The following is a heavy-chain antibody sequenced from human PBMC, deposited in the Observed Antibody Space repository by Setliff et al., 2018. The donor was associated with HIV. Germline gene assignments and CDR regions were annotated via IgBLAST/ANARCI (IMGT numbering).Heavy chain of an antibody. CDR2: MYYTGST. J-gene: IGHJ4*02. CDR3: ARDGGSSGWYFVLGYSDY. V-gene: IGHV4-39*02. CDR1: GGSTDSGSYY. Sequence: SETLSLTCTVSGGSTDSGSYYWAWIRQPPGKGLEWIGSMYYTGSTYYNPSLKSRVTISIDTSKNQFSLKLNSGTAADTAMYYCARDGGSSGWYFVLGYSDYWGPGTLVTVSS. D-gene: IGHD6-19*01.